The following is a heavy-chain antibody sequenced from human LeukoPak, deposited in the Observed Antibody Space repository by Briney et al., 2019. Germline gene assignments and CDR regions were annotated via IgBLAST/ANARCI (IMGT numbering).Heavy chain of an antibody. CDR3: ARHPFIAAHFDS. D-gene: IGHD6-13*01. J-gene: IGHJ4*02. Sequence: PSETLSLTCTVSGGSISSYYWSWIRQPPGKGLEWIGYIYYSGSTNYNPSLKSRVTISVDTSKNQFSLKLSSVTAADTAVYYCARHPFIAAHFDSWGQGTLVTVSS. V-gene: IGHV4-59*01. CDR2: IYYSGST. CDR1: GGSISSYY.